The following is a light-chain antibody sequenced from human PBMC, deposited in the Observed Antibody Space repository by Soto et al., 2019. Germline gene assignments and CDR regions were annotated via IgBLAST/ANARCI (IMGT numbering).Light chain of an antibody. Sequence: DIQMTQSPSTLSASVGDKVTITCRASQSVANWLAWYQQKPGKAPKVLIYKASTLDSGVPSRFSASGSGTEFTLTISSLQPEDFGTYYCQQYNSFLYTFGQGIKVDIK. J-gene: IGKJ2*01. CDR1: QSVANW. CDR2: KAS. CDR3: QQYNSFLYT. V-gene: IGKV1-5*03.